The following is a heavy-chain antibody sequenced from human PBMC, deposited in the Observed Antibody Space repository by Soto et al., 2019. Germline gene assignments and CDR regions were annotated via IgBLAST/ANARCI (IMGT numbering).Heavy chain of an antibody. CDR1: GYTFTRYG. V-gene: IGHV1-18*01. Sequence: QVQLVQSGAEVKNPGASVKVSCKASGYTFTRYGIGWARQAPVQGLEWMGWINTNNGNTNYAQNVQGRVTLTTDTSTSTAYMELRSLRSNDTAIYYCAMVDVYVTPSPQDVWGQGTTVIVSS. J-gene: IGHJ6*02. CDR3: AMVDVYVTPSPQDV. CDR2: INTNNGNT. D-gene: IGHD3-16*01.